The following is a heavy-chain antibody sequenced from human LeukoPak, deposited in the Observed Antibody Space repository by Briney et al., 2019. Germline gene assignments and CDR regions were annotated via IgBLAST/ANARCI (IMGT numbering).Heavy chain of an antibody. CDR1: GYTFTNYG. CDR2: ISAYNGYT. Sequence: ASVKVSCKASGYTFTNYGFSWVRQAPGQGLEWMGWISAYNGYTDYAQKFQFRVTMTTDTSTSTAYMELRSLRSDDTAVYYCARDNAVTTEVTQHFQHWGQGTLVTVSS. J-gene: IGHJ1*01. CDR3: ARDNAVTTEVTQHFQH. V-gene: IGHV1-18*01. D-gene: IGHD4-23*01.